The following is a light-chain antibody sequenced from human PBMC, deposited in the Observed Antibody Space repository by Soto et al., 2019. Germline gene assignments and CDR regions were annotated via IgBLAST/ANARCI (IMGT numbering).Light chain of an antibody. CDR1: QGISSY. Sequence: DIQLTQSPIFLSASVGDRVTITCRASQGISSYLAWYQQKPGKAPKRLLYHTSTLQSGVPSRFSGAGSGAEFTLTINGLQSEDFATYFCLQHKSYPWTFGQGTKVEL. V-gene: IGKV1-9*01. J-gene: IGKJ1*01. CDR3: LQHKSYPWT. CDR2: HTS.